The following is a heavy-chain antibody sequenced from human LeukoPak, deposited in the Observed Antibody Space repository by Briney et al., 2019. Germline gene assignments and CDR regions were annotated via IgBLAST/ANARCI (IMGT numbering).Heavy chain of an antibody. CDR2: ISAYNGNT. V-gene: IGHV1-18*01. J-gene: IGHJ4*02. CDR1: GYTFTSYG. Sequence: ASVKVSCKASGYTFTSYGISWVRQAPGQELEWMGWISAYNGNTNYAQNVQGRVTMTTDTSTSTAYMELRSLRSDDTAVYYCARENRQRGYSGYALDYWGQGTLVTVSS. CDR3: ARENRQRGYSGYALDY. D-gene: IGHD5-12*01.